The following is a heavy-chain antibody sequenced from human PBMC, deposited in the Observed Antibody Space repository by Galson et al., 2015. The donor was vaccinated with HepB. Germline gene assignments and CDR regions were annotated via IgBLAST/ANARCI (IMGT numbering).Heavy chain of an antibody. V-gene: IGHV4-34*01. CDR1: GGSFSGYY. CDR3: ARGIAAAFDY. Sequence: LSLTCAVYGGSFSGYYWSWIRQPPGKGLEWIGEINHSGSTNSNPSLKSRVTISVDTSKNQFSLKLSSVTAADTAVYYCARGIAAAFDYWAREPWSPSPQ. J-gene: IGHJ4*02. D-gene: IGHD6-13*01. CDR2: INHSGST.